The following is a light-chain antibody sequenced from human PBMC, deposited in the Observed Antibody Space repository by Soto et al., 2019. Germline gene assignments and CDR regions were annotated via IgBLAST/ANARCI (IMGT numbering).Light chain of an antibody. V-gene: IGLV3-21*02. CDR1: NIGRKS. CDR2: DDS. CDR3: QVWDGRSDPPVV. J-gene: IGLJ2*01. Sequence: SYELTQSPSVSVAPGQTARLTCEGNNIGRKSVHWYQQMPGQAPVLVVHDDSDRPSGIPERFSGSNSGNTATLTISRVEDGDEAEYYCQVWDGRSDPPVVFGGGTQLTVL.